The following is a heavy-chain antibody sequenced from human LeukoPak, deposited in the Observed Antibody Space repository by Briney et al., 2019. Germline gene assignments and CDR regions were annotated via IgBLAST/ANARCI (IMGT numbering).Heavy chain of an antibody. Sequence: PGGSLRLSCAASGFTVSSNYMTWVRQAPGKGLEWVSLIYSGGSTSYADSVRGRFTISRDNSKNTLYLQMSSLRAEDTAVYYCASRYEGASYYYYGMDVWGQGTTVTVSS. CDR1: GFTVSSNY. V-gene: IGHV3-66*01. CDR3: ASRYEGASYYYYGMDV. D-gene: IGHD1-14*01. J-gene: IGHJ6*02. CDR2: IYSGGST.